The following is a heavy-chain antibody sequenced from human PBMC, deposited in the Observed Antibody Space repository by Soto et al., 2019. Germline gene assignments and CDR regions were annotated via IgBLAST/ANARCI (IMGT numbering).Heavy chain of an antibody. CDR2: IDPSDSYT. CDR1: GGSFISYW. CDR3: TQQLTPENYYYYYGMDV. V-gene: IGHV5-10-1*01. Sequence: PGESLQVSCKGSGGSFISYWIIWMRQMPGKGLEWMGRIDPSDSYTNYSPSFQGHVTISADKSISTAYLQWSSLKASDTAMYYCTQQLTPENYYYYYGMDVWGQGTTVTVSS. D-gene: IGHD6-13*01. J-gene: IGHJ6*02.